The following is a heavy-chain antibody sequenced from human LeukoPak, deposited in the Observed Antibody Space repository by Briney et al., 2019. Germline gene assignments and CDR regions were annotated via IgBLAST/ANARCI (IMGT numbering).Heavy chain of an antibody. J-gene: IGHJ5*02. Sequence: PSETLSLTCTVSGGSISSSSYYWGWIRQPPGKGLEWLGSIYYSGSTYYNPSLKSRVTISVDTSKNQFSLKLSSVTAADTAVYYCARRYYDFWSGYPYNWFDPWGQGTLVTVSS. V-gene: IGHV4-39*01. CDR2: IYYSGST. D-gene: IGHD3-3*01. CDR3: ARRYYDFWSGYPYNWFDP. CDR1: GGSISSSSYY.